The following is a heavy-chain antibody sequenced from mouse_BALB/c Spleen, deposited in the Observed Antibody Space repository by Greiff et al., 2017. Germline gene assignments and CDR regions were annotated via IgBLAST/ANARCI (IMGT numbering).Heavy chain of an antibody. CDR1: GFTFSSYG. J-gene: IGHJ4*01. CDR2: ISSCGSYT. CDR3: ARQRAMDY. Sequence: EVKLVESGGDLVKPGGSLKLSCAASGFTFSSYGMSWVRQTPDKRLEWVATISSCGSYTYYPDSVTGRFTISRDNAKNTLYLQMSSLKSEDTAMYYCARQRAMDYWGQGTSVTVSS. V-gene: IGHV5-6*02.